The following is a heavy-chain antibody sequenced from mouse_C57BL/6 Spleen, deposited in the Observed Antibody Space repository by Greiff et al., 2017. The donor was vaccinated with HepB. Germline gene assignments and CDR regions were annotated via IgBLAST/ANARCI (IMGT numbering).Heavy chain of an antibody. Sequence: QVQLQQPGTELVKPGASVKLSCKASGYTFTSYWMHWVKQRPGQGLEWIGNINPSNGGTNYNEKFKSKATLTVDKSSSTAYMQLSSLTSEDSAVYFCARGSYDYVAACFAYWGQGTLVTVSA. CDR1: GYTFTSYW. CDR3: ARGSYDYVAACFAY. CDR2: INPSNGGT. D-gene: IGHD2-4*01. J-gene: IGHJ3*01. V-gene: IGHV1-53*01.